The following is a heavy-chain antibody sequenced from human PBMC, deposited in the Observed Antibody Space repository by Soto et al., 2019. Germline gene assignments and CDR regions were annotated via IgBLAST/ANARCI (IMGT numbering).Heavy chain of an antibody. D-gene: IGHD5-12*01. Sequence: QVQLVESGGGVVQPGRSLRLSCAASGFTFSSYGMHWVRQAPGKGLEWVAVIWYDGSNKYYADSVKGRFTISRDNSKNTLYLQMNSLRAEDTAVYYCARTANSGYAAVAAIPLYWGQGTLVTVSS. CDR2: IWYDGSNK. CDR3: ARTANSGYAAVAAIPLY. J-gene: IGHJ4*02. V-gene: IGHV3-33*01. CDR1: GFTFSSYG.